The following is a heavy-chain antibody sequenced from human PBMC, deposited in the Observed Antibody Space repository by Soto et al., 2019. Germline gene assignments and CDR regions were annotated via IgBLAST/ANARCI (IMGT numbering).Heavy chain of an antibody. J-gene: IGHJ4*02. CDR1: GGSISSGDYY. V-gene: IGHV4-30-4*01. D-gene: IGHD2-8*01. Sequence: QVQLQESGPGLVKPSQTLSLTCTGSGGSISSGDYYWSWIRQPPGKGLEWIGYILYSGTTNYNPSLESRLTLSVDTSKNQFSLKLTSVTAADTVVYYCARNGALDYWGRGTLVTVSS. CDR3: ARNGALDY. CDR2: ILYSGTT.